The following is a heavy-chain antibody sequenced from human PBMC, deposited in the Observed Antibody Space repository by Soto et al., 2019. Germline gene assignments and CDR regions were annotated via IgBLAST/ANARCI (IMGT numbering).Heavy chain of an antibody. V-gene: IGHV1-3*01. D-gene: IGHD3-22*01. CDR2: INAGNGNT. J-gene: IGHJ4*02. CDR3: ARGSYNYASRRYSYYRDY. Sequence: ASVKVSCKASGYSFTSYTMHWVRQAPGQRPEWMGWINAGNGNTKYSQMFQGRVTFSRDTSANTAYMELSSLRSEDTALYYCARGSYNYASRRYSYYRDYWDQGTLVTVSS. CDR1: GYSFTSYT.